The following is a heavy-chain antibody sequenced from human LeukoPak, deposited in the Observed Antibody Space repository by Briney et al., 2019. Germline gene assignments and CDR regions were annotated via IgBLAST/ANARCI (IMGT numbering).Heavy chain of an antibody. Sequence: ASVKVSCKASGYTFTSYDINWVRQATGQGLEWMGWMNPNSGNTGHPQKFQGRVTMTRNTSLRTAYMELSSLRSEDTAVYYCASTVHDSSGYYYSYWGQGTLVTVSS. CDR2: MNPNSGNT. J-gene: IGHJ4*02. CDR1: GYTFTSYD. V-gene: IGHV1-8*01. CDR3: ASTVHDSSGYYYSY. D-gene: IGHD3-22*01.